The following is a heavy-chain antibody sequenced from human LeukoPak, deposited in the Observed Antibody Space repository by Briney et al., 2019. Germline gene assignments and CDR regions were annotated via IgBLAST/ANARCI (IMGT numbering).Heavy chain of an antibody. Sequence: PGGSLRLSCAASGFTFSSYSMNWVRQAPGKGLEWVSYISSRSSTIYYADSVKGRFTISRDNAKNSLYLQMNSLRAEDTAVYYCARDYSSGPNCFDPWGQGTLVTVSS. CDR3: ARDYSSGPNCFDP. D-gene: IGHD6-25*01. J-gene: IGHJ5*02. CDR2: ISSRSSTI. CDR1: GFTFSSYS. V-gene: IGHV3-48*01.